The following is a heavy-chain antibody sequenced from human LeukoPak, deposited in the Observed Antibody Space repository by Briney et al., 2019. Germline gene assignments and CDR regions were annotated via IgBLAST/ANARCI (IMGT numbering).Heavy chain of an antibody. CDR2: LWYDGNNR. J-gene: IGHJ4*02. V-gene: IGHV3-33*04. D-gene: IGHD6-13*01. Sequence: GGSLRLSCAASGITFRNYGMHWVRQAPGKGLEWVAVLWYDGNNRYYADSVKGRFTISRDNSKNTLYLQMNSLRAEDTAVYYCARESAAGTCDYWGQGTLVTVSS. CDR1: GITFRNYG. CDR3: ARESAAGTCDY.